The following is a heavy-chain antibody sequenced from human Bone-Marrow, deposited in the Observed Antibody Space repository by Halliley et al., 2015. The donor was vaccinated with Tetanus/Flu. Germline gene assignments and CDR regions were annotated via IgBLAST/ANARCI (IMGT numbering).Heavy chain of an antibody. V-gene: IGHV3-53*01. D-gene: IGHD3-10*01. CDR2: IYSGGST. CDR3: ARDYGSALSGYYGMDV. J-gene: IGHJ6*02. Sequence: SVIYSGGSTYYADSVKGRFTTSRDNSKNTLYLQMNSLRAEDTAVYYCARDYGSALSGYYGMDVWGQGTTVTVSS.